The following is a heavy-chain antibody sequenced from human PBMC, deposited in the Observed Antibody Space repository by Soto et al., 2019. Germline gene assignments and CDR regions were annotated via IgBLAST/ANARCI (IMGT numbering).Heavy chain of an antibody. CDR3: ARVRGYYYGMDV. J-gene: IGHJ6*02. D-gene: IGHD3-10*01. CDR2: INHSGST. CDR1: GGSFSGYY. V-gene: IGHV4-34*01. Sequence: PSETLSLTCXVYGGSFSGYYWSWIRQPPGKGLEWIGEINHSGSTNYNPSLKSRVTISVDTSKNQFSLKLSSVTAADTAVYYCARVRGYYYGMDVWGQGTTVTVSS.